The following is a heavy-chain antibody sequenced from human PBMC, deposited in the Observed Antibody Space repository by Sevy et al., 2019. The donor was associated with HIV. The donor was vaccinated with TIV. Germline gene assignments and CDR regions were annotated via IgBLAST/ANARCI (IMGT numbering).Heavy chain of an antibody. V-gene: IGHV3-7*01. D-gene: IGHD3-22*01. CDR2: INQDGSEK. CDR1: RFTFSSYW. Sequence: GGSLRLSCAASRFTFSSYWMSWVRQAPGKGLEWVANINQDGSEKYDLDSVKGRFTISRDNAKNSLYLQMNSLRAEDSSVYFCARVSSIYYDRGYFYAMDVWGQGTTVTVSS. J-gene: IGHJ6*02. CDR3: ARVSSIYYDRGYFYAMDV.